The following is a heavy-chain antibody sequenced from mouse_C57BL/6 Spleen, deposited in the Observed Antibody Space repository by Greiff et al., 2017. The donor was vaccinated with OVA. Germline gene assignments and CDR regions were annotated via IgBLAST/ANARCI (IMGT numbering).Heavy chain of an antibody. CDR1: GFTFSNYW. CDR2: IRLKSDNYAT. CDR3: TYYYGSSYGWYFDV. V-gene: IGHV6-3*01. J-gene: IGHJ1*03. D-gene: IGHD1-1*01. Sequence: EVKVEESGGGLVQPGGSMKLSCVASGFTFSNYWMNWVRQSPEKGLEWVAQIRLKSDNYATHYAESVKGRFTISRDDSKSSVYLQMNNLRAEDTGIYYCTYYYGSSYGWYFDVWGTGTTVTVSS.